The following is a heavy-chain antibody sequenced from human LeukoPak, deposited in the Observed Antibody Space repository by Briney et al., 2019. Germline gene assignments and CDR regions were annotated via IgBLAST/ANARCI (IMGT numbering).Heavy chain of an antibody. J-gene: IGHJ4*02. CDR3: SRDTGYSYALYYLYY. Sequence: SETLSLTCTVSGGSISSSSYYWGWIRQPPGKGLEWIGSIYYSGSTYYNPSLKSRVTISVDTSKNQFSLKLSSVTAADTAVYYCSRDTGYSYALYYLYYWGQGTLVTVSS. CDR1: GGSISSSSYY. CDR2: IYYSGST. V-gene: IGHV4-39*01. D-gene: IGHD5-18*01.